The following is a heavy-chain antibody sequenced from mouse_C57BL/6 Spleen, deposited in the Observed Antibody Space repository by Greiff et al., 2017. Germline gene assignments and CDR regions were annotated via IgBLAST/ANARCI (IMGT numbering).Heavy chain of an antibody. J-gene: IGHJ4*01. CDR1: GFTFSDYG. V-gene: IGHV5-17*01. D-gene: IGHD1-1*01. CDR2: ISSGSSTI. Sequence: EVKVVESGGGLVKPGGSLKLSCAASGFTFSDYGMHWVRQAPEKGLEWVAYISSGSSTIYYADTVKGRFTISRDNAKNTLFLQMTSLRSEDTAMYYWVPRGGDLYYGYYYAMDYWGQGTSVTVSS. CDR3: VPRGGDLYYGYYYAMDY.